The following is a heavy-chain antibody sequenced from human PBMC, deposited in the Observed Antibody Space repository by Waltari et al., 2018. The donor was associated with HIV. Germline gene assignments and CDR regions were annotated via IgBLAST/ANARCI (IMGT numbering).Heavy chain of an antibody. D-gene: IGHD6-19*01. V-gene: IGHV3-48*03. J-gene: IGHJ6*02. CDR1: GFTFSSYE. CDR2: ISSDGNPK. CDR3: ARDIGDYSSSFGMDV. Sequence: EVKLVESGGGLVQPGGSLRLSCVASGFTFSSYEMNWVRQAPGKGLEWISYISSDGNPKHYAESLKARLTISRDDAQNALHLHINSLRVEDTAIYYCARDIGDYSSSFGMDVWGQGTMVTVSS.